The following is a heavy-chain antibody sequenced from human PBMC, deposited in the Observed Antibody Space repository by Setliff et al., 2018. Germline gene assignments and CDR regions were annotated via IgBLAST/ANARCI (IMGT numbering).Heavy chain of an antibody. V-gene: IGHV3-66*01. D-gene: IGHD6-19*01. CDR2: IYSGGST. CDR3: ARCGNSGWSGGYYFDY. Sequence: GGSLRLSCAASGFTVSSNYMSWVRQAPGKGLEWVSVIYSGGSTYYADSVKGRFTISRDNSKNTLYLQMNSLRAEDTAVYYCARCGNSGWSGGYYFDYWGQGTLVTVSS. J-gene: IGHJ4*02. CDR1: GFTVSSNY.